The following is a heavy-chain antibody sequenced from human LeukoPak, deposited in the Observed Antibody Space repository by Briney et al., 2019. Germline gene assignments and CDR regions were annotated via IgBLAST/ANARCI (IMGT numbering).Heavy chain of an antibody. D-gene: IGHD6-6*01. CDR1: GFTFTSPA. CDR2: IVVGSGNT. Sequence: GASVKVSCKASGFTFTSPAMQWVRQARGQRLEWIGWIVVGSGNTNYAQKFQERVTITRDMSTSTAYMELSSLRSEDTAVYYCAAAPARIRAFDIWGQGTMVTVSS. V-gene: IGHV1-58*02. CDR3: AAAPARIRAFDI. J-gene: IGHJ3*02.